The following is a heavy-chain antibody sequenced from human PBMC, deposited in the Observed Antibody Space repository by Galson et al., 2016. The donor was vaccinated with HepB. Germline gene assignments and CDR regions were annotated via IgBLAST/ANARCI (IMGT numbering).Heavy chain of an antibody. D-gene: IGHD3-3*01. CDR2: ISSSSSYT. CDR1: GFTFSSCS. Sequence: SLRLSCAASGFTFSSCSLNWVRQAPGKGLEWVSSISSSSSYTYYADSVKGRFTISRDNAKNSLYLQMNSLRAEDTAVYYCARDFHLDFWSGYPKNYYGMDVWGQGTTVTVSS. CDR3: ARDFHLDFWSGYPKNYYGMDV. V-gene: IGHV3-21*01. J-gene: IGHJ6*02.